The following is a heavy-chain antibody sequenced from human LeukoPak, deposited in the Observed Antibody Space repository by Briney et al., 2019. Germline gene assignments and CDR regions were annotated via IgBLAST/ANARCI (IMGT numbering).Heavy chain of an antibody. CDR2: IYYTGST. V-gene: IGHV4-59*08. Sequence: SETLSLTCSVSGGSISSHYWSWMRQPPGKGLEWIGYIYYTGSTDYNPSLKSRVTISVDTSKNQFSLKLSSVTAADTAVYYCARRSGSYNNWFDPWGQGTLVTVSS. J-gene: IGHJ5*02. CDR3: ARRSGSYNNWFDP. CDR1: GGSISSHY. D-gene: IGHD1-26*01.